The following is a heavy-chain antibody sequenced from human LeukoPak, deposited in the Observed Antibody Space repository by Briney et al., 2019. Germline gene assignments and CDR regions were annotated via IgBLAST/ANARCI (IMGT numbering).Heavy chain of an antibody. V-gene: IGHV1-2*02. D-gene: IGHD6-13*01. CDR3: ARGGVRTAASSLGY. CDR2: INPNSGGT. J-gene: IGHJ4*01. Sequence: ASVKVSCKASGYTFSDYYLHWVRQAPGQGLEWMEWINPNSGGTNFAQKFRGRVTMTRDTSITTAYMELTRLKSDDTAVYYCARGGVRTAASSLGYWGQGTLVTVSS. CDR1: GYTFSDYY.